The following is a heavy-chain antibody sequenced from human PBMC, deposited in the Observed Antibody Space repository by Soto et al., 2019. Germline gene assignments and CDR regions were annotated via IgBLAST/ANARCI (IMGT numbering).Heavy chain of an antibody. J-gene: IGHJ4*02. CDR2: ISSSSAYI. CDR1: GFPLGCFP. V-gene: IGHV3-21*06. CDR3: ARDGLTFGGD. D-gene: IGHD3-16*01. Sequence: EVHLVEAGGGLVKPGESLTLSCGLCGFPLGCFPLMCVRHSPGKGLEGVSSISSSSAYIYYAESVKGRFTISRDNARSTLYLQMNSLRLDDTAVYFCARDGLTFGGDWGQGTLVAVSS.